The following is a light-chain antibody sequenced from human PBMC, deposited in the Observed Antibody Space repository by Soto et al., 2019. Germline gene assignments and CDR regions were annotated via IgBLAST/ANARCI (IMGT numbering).Light chain of an antibody. Sequence: DIQMTQSPSSLWASEGDRVTITCQASQDISNYLNWYQQKPGKAPKLLIYDASNLETGVPSRFSGSGSGTDFTFTISSLQPEDIATYYCQEYDNLPLMYTFGQGTKLEIK. V-gene: IGKV1-33*01. CDR1: QDISNY. J-gene: IGKJ2*01. CDR3: QEYDNLPLMYT. CDR2: DAS.